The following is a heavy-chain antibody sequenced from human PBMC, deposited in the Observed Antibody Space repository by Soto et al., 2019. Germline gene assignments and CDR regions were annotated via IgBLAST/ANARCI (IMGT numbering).Heavy chain of an antibody. D-gene: IGHD6-25*01. CDR2: IGGSGETT. V-gene: IGHV3-23*01. J-gene: IGHJ1*01. Sequence: PGGSLRLSCTASGFTFSNYAMSWVRQAPGRGLEWVSAIGGSGETTCYADSVKGRFTISRDNSKNTLYLQMSSLRAEDTAIYFCAKAISGYHDPHAHWAQGNWVPVS. CDR1: GFTFSNYA. CDR3: AKAISGYHDPHAH.